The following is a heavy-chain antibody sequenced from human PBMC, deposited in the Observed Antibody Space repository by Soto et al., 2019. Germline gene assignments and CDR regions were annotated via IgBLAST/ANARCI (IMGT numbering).Heavy chain of an antibody. Sequence: SETLSLTCTVSGGSISSYYWSWIRQPPGKGLEWIGYTYYSGSTNYNPSLKSRVTISVDTSKNQFSLKLSSVTAADTAVYYCARRYGGAFDIWGQGTMVTVSS. CDR2: TYYSGST. CDR3: ARRYGGAFDI. D-gene: IGHD4-17*01. J-gene: IGHJ3*02. CDR1: GGSISSYY. V-gene: IGHV4-59*08.